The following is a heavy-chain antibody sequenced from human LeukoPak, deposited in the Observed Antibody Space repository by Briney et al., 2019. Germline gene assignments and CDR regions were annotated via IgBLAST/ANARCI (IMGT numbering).Heavy chain of an antibody. D-gene: IGHD6-19*01. CDR3: AREEQWPVQIDY. J-gene: IGHJ4*02. Sequence: GGSLRLSCAASGFTFSDYCMSWIRQAPGKGLEWVANIKEDGSEKYYVDSVKGRFTISRDNAENSLYLQMNSLRAEDTAVYYCAREEQWPVQIDYWGQGTLVTVSS. CDR1: GFTFSDYC. CDR2: IKEDGSEK. V-gene: IGHV3-7*01.